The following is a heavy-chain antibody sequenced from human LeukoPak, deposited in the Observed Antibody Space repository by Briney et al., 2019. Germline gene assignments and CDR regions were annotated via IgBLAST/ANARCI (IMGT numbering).Heavy chain of an antibody. CDR2: IYYSGST. V-gene: IGHV4-39*01. J-gene: IGHJ4*02. Sequence: SETLSLTCTVSGGSISSSSYYWGWIRQPPGKGLEWIGSIYYSGSTYYNPSLKSRVTISVDTSKNQFSLKLSSVTAADTAVYYCARGPGDYWGQGILVTVSS. CDR1: GGSISSSSYY. CDR3: ARGPGDY.